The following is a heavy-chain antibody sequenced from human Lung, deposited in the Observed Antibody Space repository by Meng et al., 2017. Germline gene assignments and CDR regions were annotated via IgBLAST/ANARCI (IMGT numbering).Heavy chain of an antibody. CDR2: INHSGST. V-gene: IGHV4-34*01. D-gene: IGHD4-11*01. J-gene: IGHJ4*02. CDR1: GGSFSDYY. CDR3: ARGPTTMAHDFDY. Sequence: QGQLQQGGAGLLKPSETLSLTGVVSGGSFSDYYWSWIRQPPGKGLEWIGEINHSGSTNYNPSLESRATISVDTSQNNLSLKLSPVTAADSAVYYCARGPTTMAHDFDYWGQGTLVTVSS.